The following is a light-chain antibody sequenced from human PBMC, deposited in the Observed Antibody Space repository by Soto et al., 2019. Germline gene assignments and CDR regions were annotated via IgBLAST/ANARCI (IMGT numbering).Light chain of an antibody. CDR3: QKYISAPLT. V-gene: IGKV1-27*01. J-gene: IGKJ4*01. CDR2: AAS. CDR1: QVISNY. Sequence: DIQMTLSPSSLSASVGDRVTITCRASQVISNYLAWYQQKPGEVPNLLIYAASTLQSGVPSRFSGSGSGTDFTLTISSLQPEDVATYYCQKYISAPLTFGGGTKVDI.